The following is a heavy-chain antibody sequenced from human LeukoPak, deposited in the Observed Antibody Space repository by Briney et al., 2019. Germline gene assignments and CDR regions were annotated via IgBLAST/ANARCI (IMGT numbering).Heavy chain of an antibody. CDR1: GGSISSSNW. CDR3: AKNGQSGFSFDP. CDR2: GNDSGGT. Sequence: PSGTLSLTCAVSGGSISSSNWWSWIRQSPGKGLEWIGEGNDSGGTKYNPSLKSRVTISADTSRNQFSLKLSSVTAADTAVYHCAKNGQSGFSFDPWGQGTLVTVSS. D-gene: IGHD1-26*01. J-gene: IGHJ5*02. V-gene: IGHV4-4*02.